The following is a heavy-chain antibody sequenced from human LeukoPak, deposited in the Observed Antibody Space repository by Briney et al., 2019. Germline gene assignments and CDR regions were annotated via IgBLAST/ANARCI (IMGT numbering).Heavy chain of an antibody. V-gene: IGHV3-30*19. CDR3: ARGPYSGHDQAYYFDY. CDR2: ISYDGSNK. D-gene: IGHD5-12*01. Sequence: PGGSLRLSCAASGFTFSSYGMHWVRQAPGKGLEWVAVISYDGSNKYYADSVKGRFTISRDNSKNTLYLQMNSLRAEDTAVYYCARGPYSGHDQAYYFDYWGQGTLVTVSS. J-gene: IGHJ4*02. CDR1: GFTFSSYG.